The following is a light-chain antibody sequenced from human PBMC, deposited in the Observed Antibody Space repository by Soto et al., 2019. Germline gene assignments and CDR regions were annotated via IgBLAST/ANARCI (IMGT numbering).Light chain of an antibody. CDR1: QSVSSN. CDR2: GAS. J-gene: IGKJ5*01. V-gene: IGKV3-15*01. CDR3: QQYNNWPIT. Sequence: EIVMTQSPATLSVSPGXRATLSCRASQSVSSNLAWYQQKPGQAPRLLIYGASTRATGIPARFSGSGSGTEFTLTISSLQSEDFAVYYCQQYNNWPITFGQGTRLDTK.